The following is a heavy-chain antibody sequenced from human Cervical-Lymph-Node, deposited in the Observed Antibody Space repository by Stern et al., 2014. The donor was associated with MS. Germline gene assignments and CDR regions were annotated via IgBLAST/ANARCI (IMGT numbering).Heavy chain of an antibody. CDR2: IIPLFGTA. V-gene: IGHV1-69*14. D-gene: IGHD3-16*01. CDR3: ARDSPIFPKPLKGEIDY. CDR1: GGTFSNDA. J-gene: IGHJ4*02. Sequence: VQLVESGAEVKKPGSSVKVSCKASGGTFSNDAINWVRQAPGQGLAWMGGIIPLFGTASYAQKFQDRVSITADKSTKTAFIEVSRLTSEDTAVYYCARDSPIFPKPLKGEIDYWGQGTLVTVSS.